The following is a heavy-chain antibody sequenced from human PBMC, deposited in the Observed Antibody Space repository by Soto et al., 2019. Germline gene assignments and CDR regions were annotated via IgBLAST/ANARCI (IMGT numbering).Heavy chain of an antibody. Sequence: ASVKVSCKASGGTFSSYAISWVRQAPGQGLEWMGGIIPIFGTANYAQKFQGRVTITADKSTSTAYMELSSLRSEDTAVYYCARVFYDSSGDRRRNWFDPWGQGTLVTVSS. CDR2: IIPIFGTA. CDR3: ARVFYDSSGDRRRNWFDP. V-gene: IGHV1-69*06. J-gene: IGHJ5*02. D-gene: IGHD3-22*01. CDR1: GGTFSSYA.